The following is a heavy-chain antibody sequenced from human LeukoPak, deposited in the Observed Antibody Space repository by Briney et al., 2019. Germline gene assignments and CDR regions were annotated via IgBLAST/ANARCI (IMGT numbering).Heavy chain of an antibody. J-gene: IGHJ4*02. Sequence: PGGSLRLSCAASGFTFSSYWMHWVRQAPGKGLVWVSRINIDGTNTRYADSVKGRFTISRDNTKNTLYLQMSSLRADDTAVYYCARDQAQWELLSPPDYWGQGTLVTVPS. V-gene: IGHV3-74*01. CDR3: ARDQAQWELLSPPDY. CDR2: INIDGTNT. D-gene: IGHD1-26*01. CDR1: GFTFSSYW.